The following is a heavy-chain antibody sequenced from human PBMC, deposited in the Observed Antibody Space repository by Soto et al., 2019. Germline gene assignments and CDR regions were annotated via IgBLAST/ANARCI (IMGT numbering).Heavy chain of an antibody. J-gene: IGHJ4*02. D-gene: IGHD1-26*01. Sequence: GGSLRLACAASGFTFRTYGMHWVRQAPGKGLEWVAVISYDGSNKYYADSVKGRFTISRDNSKNTLYLQMNSLRAEDTAVYYCAKVKIVHYYFDYWGQGTLVTVSS. CDR2: ISYDGSNK. V-gene: IGHV3-30*18. CDR1: GFTFRTYG. CDR3: AKVKIVHYYFDY.